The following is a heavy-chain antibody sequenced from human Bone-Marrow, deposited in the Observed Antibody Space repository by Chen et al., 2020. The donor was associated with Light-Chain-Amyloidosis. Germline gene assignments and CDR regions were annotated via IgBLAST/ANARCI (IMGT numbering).Heavy chain of an antibody. CDR2: IFYGDIM. D-gene: IGHD3-3*01. CDR3: XXXXXXXKWGVVVGAFTFDF. Sequence: KTLSLTCAVSGASLSSSEYYWGWMRQTPGKGLEWIGSIFYGDIMYYNPSLKSRVTLSVDPSDXXXSXXXXXXXXXXXXXXXXXXXXXXXKWGVVVGAFTFDFWGQGTMVTVS. CDR1: GASLSSSEYY. V-gene: IGHV4-39*06. J-gene: IGHJ3*01.